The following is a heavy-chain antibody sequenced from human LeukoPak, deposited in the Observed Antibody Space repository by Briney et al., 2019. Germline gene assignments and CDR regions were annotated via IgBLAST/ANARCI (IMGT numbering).Heavy chain of an antibody. J-gene: IGHJ5*02. CDR1: GGSISSSSYY. V-gene: IGHV4-39*01. CDR2: IYYSGST. CDR3: ARENWNYELNWFDP. Sequence: SETLSLTCTVSGGSISSSSYYWGWIRQPPGKGLEWIGSIYYSGSTYYNPSLKSRVTISVDTSKNQFSLKLSSVTAADTAVYYCARENWNYELNWFDPWGQGTLVTVSS. D-gene: IGHD1-7*01.